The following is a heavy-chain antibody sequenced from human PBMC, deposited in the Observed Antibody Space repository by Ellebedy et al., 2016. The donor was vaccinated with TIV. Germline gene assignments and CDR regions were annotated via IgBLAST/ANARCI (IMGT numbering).Heavy chain of an antibody. Sequence: ASVKVSCKASGFTFTSSAVQWVRQARGQRLEWIGWIVVGSGNTNYAQKFQERVTITRDMSISTAYMELSSLRSEDTAVYYCARAWVDCSGDSCYSGGAWFDPWGQGTLVTVSS. CDR1: GFTFTSSA. V-gene: IGHV1-58*01. D-gene: IGHD2-15*01. CDR2: IVVGSGNT. CDR3: ARAWVDCSGDSCYSGGAWFDP. J-gene: IGHJ5*02.